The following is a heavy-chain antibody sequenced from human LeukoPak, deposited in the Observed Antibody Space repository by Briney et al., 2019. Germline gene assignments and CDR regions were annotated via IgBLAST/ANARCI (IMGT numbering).Heavy chain of an antibody. CDR1: GFTFDDYA. D-gene: IGHD6-13*01. V-gene: IGHV3-43*02. J-gene: IGHJ4*02. Sequence: GGSLGLSCAASGFTFDDYAMHWVRQAPGKGLEWVSLISGDGGSTYYADSVKGRFTISRDNSKNSLYLQMNSLRTEDTALYYCAIIAAAGDSFDYWGQGTLVTVSS. CDR2: ISGDGGST. CDR3: AIIAAAGDSFDY.